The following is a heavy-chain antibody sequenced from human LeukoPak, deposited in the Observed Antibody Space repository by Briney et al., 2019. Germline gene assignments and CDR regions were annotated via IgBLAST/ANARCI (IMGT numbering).Heavy chain of an antibody. D-gene: IGHD5-18*01. J-gene: IGHJ4*02. CDR1: GISISDNY. CDR2: ISYGGRIV. Sequence: GGSLRLSCEASGISISDNYMSWIRQAPGKGLEWVSYISYGGRIVYSADSVKGRFTISRDNAKNSLYLQMNSLRAEDTAVYYCARDMALRGYSYGDFDYWGQGTLVTVSS. V-gene: IGHV3-11*04. CDR3: ARDMALRGYSYGDFDY.